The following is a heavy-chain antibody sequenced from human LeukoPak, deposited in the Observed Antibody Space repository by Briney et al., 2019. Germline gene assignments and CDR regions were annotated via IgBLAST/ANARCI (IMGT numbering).Heavy chain of an antibody. Sequence: GGSLRLSCAASGFTFSSYAMSWVRQAPGKGLEWVSTISDSGGSTYYAGSVKGRFTISRDNPKNTLYLQMNSLRAEDTAVYYCARPSRIGYSNGLVLQHWGQGTLVTVSS. CDR1: GFTFSSYA. V-gene: IGHV3-23*01. D-gene: IGHD4-11*01. CDR3: ARPSRIGYSNGLVLQH. J-gene: IGHJ1*01. CDR2: ISDSGGST.